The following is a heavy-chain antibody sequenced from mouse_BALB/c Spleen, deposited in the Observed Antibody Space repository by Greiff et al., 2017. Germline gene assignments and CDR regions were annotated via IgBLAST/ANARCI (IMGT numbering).Heavy chain of an antibody. CDR3: TRGGSSWDY. J-gene: IGHJ3*01. Sequence: EVKLVESGGGLVKPGGSLKLSCAASGFTFSSYTMSWVRQTPEKRLEWVATISSGGSYTYYPDSVKGRITISRDNAKSTLYLQMSSLKSEDTAMYYCTRGGSSWDYWGQGTLVTVSA. CDR1: GFTFSSYT. V-gene: IGHV5-6-4*01. D-gene: IGHD1-1*01. CDR2: ISSGGSYT.